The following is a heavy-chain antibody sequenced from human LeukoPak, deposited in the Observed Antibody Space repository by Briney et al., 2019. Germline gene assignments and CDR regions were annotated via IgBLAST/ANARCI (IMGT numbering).Heavy chain of an antibody. Sequence: GGSLRLSCAASGFTFSGSAMHWVRQASGKGLEWVGRIRSKANSYATAYAASVKGRFTISRDDSKNTAYLQMNSLKTDDTAVYYCTRPELDSSGQTFDYWGQGNLVTVSS. CDR3: TRPELDSSGQTFDY. CDR2: IRSKANSYAT. D-gene: IGHD3-22*01. V-gene: IGHV3-73*01. CDR1: GFTFSGSA. J-gene: IGHJ4*02.